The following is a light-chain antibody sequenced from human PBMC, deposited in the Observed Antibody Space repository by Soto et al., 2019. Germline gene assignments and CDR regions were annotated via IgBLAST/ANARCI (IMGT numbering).Light chain of an antibody. CDR3: RSYARSSLCL. CDR1: SSDVGGHNL. Sequence: QSALTQPRSVSGSPGQSVTISCTGTSSDVGGHNLVSWYQQHPGKAPKLVIYDVSKWPSGVPDRSIDSKSGNTASLTISGHQTEYEPQQYHRSYARSSLCLFGGGTKLPLL. CDR2: DVS. V-gene: IGLV2-11*01. J-gene: IGLJ3*02.